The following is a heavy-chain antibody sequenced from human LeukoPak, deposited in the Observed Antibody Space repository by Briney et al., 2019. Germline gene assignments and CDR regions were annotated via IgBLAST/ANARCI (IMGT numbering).Heavy chain of an antibody. V-gene: IGHV3-48*03. CDR2: ISSSGGTI. Sequence: GGSLRLSCAASGFTFSSYEMNWVRQAPGKGLEWVSYISSSGGTIYYADSVKGRFTISRDNAKNSLYLQMNSLRAEDTAVYYCARDNKEMGYLDAFDIWGQGTMVTVSS. D-gene: IGHD5-24*01. J-gene: IGHJ3*02. CDR3: ARDNKEMGYLDAFDI. CDR1: GFTFSSYE.